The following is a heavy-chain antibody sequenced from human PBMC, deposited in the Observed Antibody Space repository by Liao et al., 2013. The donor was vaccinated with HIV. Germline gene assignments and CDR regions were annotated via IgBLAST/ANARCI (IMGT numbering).Heavy chain of an antibody. D-gene: IGHD7-27*01. J-gene: IGHJ6*03. CDR2: INHSGST. CDR1: GGSFSGYY. Sequence: QVQLQQWGAGLLKPSETLSLTCAVYGGSFSGYYWSWIRQPPGKGLEWIGEINHSGSTNYNPSLKSRVTISVDTSKNQFSLKLSSVTAADTAVYYCARGRTFNWGSPYYYYYYMDVWGKGTTVTVSS. CDR3: ARGRTFNWGSPYYYYYYMDV. V-gene: IGHV4-34*01.